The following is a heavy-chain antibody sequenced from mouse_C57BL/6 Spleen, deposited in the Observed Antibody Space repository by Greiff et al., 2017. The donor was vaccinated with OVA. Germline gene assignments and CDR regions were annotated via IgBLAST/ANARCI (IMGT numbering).Heavy chain of an antibody. J-gene: IGHJ3*01. D-gene: IGHD2-4*01. V-gene: IGHV7-3*01. CDR2: IRNKANGYQT. CDR3: AGYYDYDIGFAY. CDR1: GFTFTDYY. Sequence: EVMLVESGGGLVQPGGSLSLSCAASGFTFTDYYMSWVRQPPGKALEWLGFIRNKANGYQTEYSASVKGRFTISRYNSQSILYLQMNSLRAEDSATYYCAGYYDYDIGFAYWGQGTLVTVSA.